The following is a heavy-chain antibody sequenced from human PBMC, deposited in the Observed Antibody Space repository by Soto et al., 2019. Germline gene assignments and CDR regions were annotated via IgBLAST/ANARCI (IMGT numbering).Heavy chain of an antibody. CDR3: ASGSQVPHY. CDR2: ISHSGST. CDR1: GGSISSGGYS. V-gene: IGHV4-30-2*01. J-gene: IGHJ4*02. Sequence: QLQLQESGSGLVKPSQTLSLTCAVSGGSISSGGYSWSWIRQPPGKGLEWIGYISHSGSTDYNPSLKGRVTVSVARSMNQFSLRLSSVTAADMGMYYSASGSQVPHYWGQGTLVTVSS.